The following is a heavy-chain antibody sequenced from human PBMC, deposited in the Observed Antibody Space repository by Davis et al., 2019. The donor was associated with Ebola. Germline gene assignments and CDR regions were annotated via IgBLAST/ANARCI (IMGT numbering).Heavy chain of an antibody. J-gene: IGHJ4*02. CDR3: ARGLQGGVVVVAASYFDY. D-gene: IGHD2-15*01. V-gene: IGHV1-2*06. CDR1: GYTFTGYY. CDR2: INPNSGGT. Sequence: ASVKVSCKASGYTFTGYYMHSARQALGQGLEWMGRINPNSGGTNYAQKFQGRVTMTRDTSISTAYMELSRLRSDDTAVYYCARGLQGGVVVVAASYFDYWGQGTLITVSS.